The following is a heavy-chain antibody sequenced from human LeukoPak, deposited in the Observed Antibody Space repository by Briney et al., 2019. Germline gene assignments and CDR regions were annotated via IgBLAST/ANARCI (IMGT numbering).Heavy chain of an antibody. Sequence: ASVKVSCKASGYTFTGYYMHWVRQAPGQGLEWMGRINPNSGGTNYAQKLQGRVTMTTDTSTSTAYMELRSLRSDDTAVYYCAREYYDSSGYYGGVYWGQGTLVTVSS. J-gene: IGHJ4*02. V-gene: IGHV1-2*06. CDR3: AREYYDSSGYYGGVY. CDR1: GYTFTGYY. D-gene: IGHD3-22*01. CDR2: INPNSGGT.